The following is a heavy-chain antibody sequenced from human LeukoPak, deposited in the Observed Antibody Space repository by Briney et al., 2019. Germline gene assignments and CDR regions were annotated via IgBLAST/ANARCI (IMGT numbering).Heavy chain of an antibody. J-gene: IGHJ6*02. Sequence: VGSLRLSCAASGFTFSSYSMNWGRQAPGKGLEWVSSISSISSYTYYADSVKGRFTISRDNAKNSLYLQMNRLRAEDTAVYYCARTADYYYGMEVWGQGTTVTVSS. CDR3: ARTADYYYGMEV. D-gene: IGHD5-18*01. CDR2: ISSISSYT. V-gene: IGHV3-21*01. CDR1: GFTFSSYS.